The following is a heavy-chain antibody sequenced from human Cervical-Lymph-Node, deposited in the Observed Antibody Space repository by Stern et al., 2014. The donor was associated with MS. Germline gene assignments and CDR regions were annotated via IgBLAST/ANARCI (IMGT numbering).Heavy chain of an antibody. CDR3: ARVYYGDRDWYFDL. V-gene: IGHV4-31*01. Sequence: QVQLQESGPGLVKPSQTLSLTCTVSGGSISSGGYYWSWIRQHPGTGLEWIGYIYYSGSTYYNPSLKSLVTISVDTSKNQFSLKLSSVTAADTAVYYCARVYYGDRDWYFDLWGRGTLVTVSS. J-gene: IGHJ2*01. CDR2: IYYSGST. D-gene: IGHD4-17*01. CDR1: GGSISSGGYY.